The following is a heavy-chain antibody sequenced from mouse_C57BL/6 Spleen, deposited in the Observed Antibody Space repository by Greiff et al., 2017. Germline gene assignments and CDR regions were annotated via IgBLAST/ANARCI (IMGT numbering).Heavy chain of an antibody. CDR3: ARDSYYARYFDV. V-gene: IGHV5-16*01. CDR1: GFTFSDYY. D-gene: IGHD2-12*01. CDR2: INYDGSST. Sequence: EVHLVESEGGLVQPGSSMKLSCTASGFTFSDYYMAWVRQVPEKGLEWVANINYDGSSTYYLDSLKSRFIISRDNAKNILYLQMSSLKSEDTATYYCARDSYYARYFDVWGTGTTVTVSS. J-gene: IGHJ1*03.